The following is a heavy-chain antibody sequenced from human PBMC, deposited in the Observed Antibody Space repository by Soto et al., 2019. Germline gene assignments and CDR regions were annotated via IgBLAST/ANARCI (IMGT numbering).Heavy chain of an antibody. J-gene: IGHJ4*02. CDR1: GGTFSSYT. CDR2: IIPILGIA. Sequence: QVQLVQSGAEVKKPGSSVKVSCKASGGTFSSYTISWVRQAPGQGLEWMGRIIPILGIANYAQKFQGRVTITADKSTSTAYMELSSLRSEDTAVYYCARELMSGSRSDYWGQGTLVTVSS. CDR3: ARELMSGSRSDY. D-gene: IGHD5-12*01. V-gene: IGHV1-69*08.